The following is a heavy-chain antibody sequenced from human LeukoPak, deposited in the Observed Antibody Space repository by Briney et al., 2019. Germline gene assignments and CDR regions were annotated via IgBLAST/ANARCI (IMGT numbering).Heavy chain of an antibody. V-gene: IGHV3-33*01. Sequence: PGGSLRLSCAASGFTFSSYGMHWVRQAPGKGLEWVAVIWYDGSNKYYADSVKGRFTISRDNSKNTLYLQMNSLRAEDTAVYYCGRDWRTYYYYGMDVWGQGTTVTVSS. CDR3: GRDWRTYYYYGMDV. CDR2: IWYDGSNK. J-gene: IGHJ6*02. CDR1: GFTFSSYG.